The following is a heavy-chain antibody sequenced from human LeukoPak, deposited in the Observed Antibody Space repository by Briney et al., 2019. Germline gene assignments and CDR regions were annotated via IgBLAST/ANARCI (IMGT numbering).Heavy chain of an antibody. CDR2: ISAYNGNS. V-gene: IGHV1-18*01. J-gene: IGHJ6*02. Sequence: ASVKVSCKASGYTFTSYGISWVRQAPGQGLEWMGWISAYNGNSNYAQKLQGRVTMTTDTSTSTAYMELRSLRSDDTAVYYCARTSGGTYYYYGMGVWGQGTTVTVSS. CDR3: ARTSGGTYYYYGMGV. D-gene: IGHD2-15*01. CDR1: GYTFTSYG.